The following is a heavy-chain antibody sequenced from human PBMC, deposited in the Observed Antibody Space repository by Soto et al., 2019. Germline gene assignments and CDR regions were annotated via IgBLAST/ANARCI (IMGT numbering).Heavy chain of an antibody. CDR3: ARTLRFLEWLLYEQDYYYYYMDV. CDR2: IYYSGST. V-gene: IGHV4-59*08. D-gene: IGHD3-3*01. J-gene: IGHJ6*03. Sequence: SETLSLTCTVSGGSISSYYWSWIRQPPGKGLEWIGYIYYSGSTNCNPSLKSRVTISVDTSKNQFSLKLSSVTAADTAVYYCARTLRFLEWLLYEQDYYYYYMDVWGKGTTVTVSS. CDR1: GGSISSYY.